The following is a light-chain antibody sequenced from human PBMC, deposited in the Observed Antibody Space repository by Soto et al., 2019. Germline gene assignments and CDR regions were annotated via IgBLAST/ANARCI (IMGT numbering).Light chain of an antibody. J-gene: IGKJ4*01. CDR1: QDISNY. Sequence: DIQMTQSPSSLSASVGDRVTITCQASQDISNYLNWYQQKPGKAPKLLIYDASNLETGVPSRFSGSGSGTDFTFPISSLQPEDIAIYYCQQYDNLLTFGGGTKVEIK. CDR3: QQYDNLLT. V-gene: IGKV1-33*01. CDR2: DAS.